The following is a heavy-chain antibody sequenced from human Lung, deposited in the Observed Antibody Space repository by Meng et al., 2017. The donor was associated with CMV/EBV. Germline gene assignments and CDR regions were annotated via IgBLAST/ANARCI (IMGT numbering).Heavy chain of an antibody. Sequence: EVHLVESGXGLVQPGGXVRLSCAASGFNVRDKYMSWVRQAPGKGLEWVCIIYRGDNTYYIDSVKDRFTVSRDNSKNTMYLQMNSLRVEDTAVYYCTGDSVSNPNLDYWGQGTLVTVSS. D-gene: IGHD3-10*01. CDR2: IYRGDNT. CDR1: GFNVRDKY. CDR3: TGDSVSNPNLDY. V-gene: IGHV3-66*01. J-gene: IGHJ4*02.